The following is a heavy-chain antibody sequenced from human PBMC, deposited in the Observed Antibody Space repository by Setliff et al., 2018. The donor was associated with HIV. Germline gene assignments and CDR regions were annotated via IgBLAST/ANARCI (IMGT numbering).Heavy chain of an antibody. CDR3: ARSRTITLIQRLDP. D-gene: IGHD3-22*01. J-gene: IGHJ5*02. CDR1: GDTFNNYA. V-gene: IGHV1-69*13. CDR2: IIPYFGTT. Sequence: VASVKVSCKASGDTFNNYAINWVRQAPGQGLEWVGGIIPYFGTTEYEQKFQGRVTITADESKSTAYLELSSLRSDDTAVYYCARSRTITLIQRLDPWGQGTQVTVSS.